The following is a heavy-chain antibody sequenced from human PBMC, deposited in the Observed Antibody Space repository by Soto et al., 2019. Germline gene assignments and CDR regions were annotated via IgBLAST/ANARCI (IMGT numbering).Heavy chain of an antibody. J-gene: IGHJ2*01. V-gene: IGHV3-21*01. CDR1: GFTFSSYS. D-gene: IGHD3-16*01. CDR2: ISSSSSYI. Sequence: EVQLVESGGGLVKPGGSLRLSCAASGFTFSSYSMNWVRQAPGKVLEWVSSISSSSSYIYYADSVKGRFTISRDNAKNSLYLQMNSLRAEDTAVYYCASGGGVDWYFDLWGRGTLVTVSS. CDR3: ASGGGVDWYFDL.